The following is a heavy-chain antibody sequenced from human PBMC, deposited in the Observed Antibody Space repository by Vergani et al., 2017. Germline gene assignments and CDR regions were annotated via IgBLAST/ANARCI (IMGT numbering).Heavy chain of an antibody. CDR3: ARSKRYCSSTSCQPFDY. CDR2: IYYSGST. CDR1: GGSISSYY. Sequence: QVQLQESGPGLVKPSETLSLTCTVSGGSISSYYWSWIRQPPGKGLEWIGYIYYSGSTNYNPSLKSRVTISVDTSKNQFSLKLSSVTAADTAVYYCARSKRYCSSTSCQPFDYWGQGTLVTVSS. D-gene: IGHD2-2*01. J-gene: IGHJ4*02. V-gene: IGHV4-59*01.